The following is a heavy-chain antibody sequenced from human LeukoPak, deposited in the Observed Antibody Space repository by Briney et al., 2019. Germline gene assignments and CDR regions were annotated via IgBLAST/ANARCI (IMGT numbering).Heavy chain of an antibody. Sequence: SETLSLTCAVYGGSFGGYYWSWIRQPPGKGLEWIGEINHSGSTNYNPSLKSRVTISVDTSKNQFSLKLSSVTAADTAVYYCARGVTTRYYYYYMDVWGKGTTVTVSS. CDR1: GGSFGGYY. D-gene: IGHD4-17*01. J-gene: IGHJ6*03. CDR2: INHSGST. V-gene: IGHV4-34*01. CDR3: ARGVTTRYYYYYMDV.